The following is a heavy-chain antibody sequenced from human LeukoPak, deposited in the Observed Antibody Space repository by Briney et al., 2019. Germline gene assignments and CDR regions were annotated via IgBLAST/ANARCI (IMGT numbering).Heavy chain of an antibody. CDR1: GGSVSSDTYY. CDR3: ARGVGPYSSSWYNWFDP. V-gene: IGHV4-39*07. J-gene: IGHJ5*02. CDR2: TYYGGST. Sequence: SQTLSLTCSVSGGSVSSDTYYWGWIRQPPGKGLEWVGSTYYGGSTYDNPSLKGRVTISVDTSKNQFSLKLSSVTAADTAVYYCARGVGPYSSSWYNWFDPWGQGTLVTVSS. D-gene: IGHD6-13*01.